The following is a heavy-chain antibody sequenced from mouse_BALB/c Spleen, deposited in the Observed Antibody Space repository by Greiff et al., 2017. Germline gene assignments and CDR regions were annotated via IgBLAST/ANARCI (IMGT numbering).Heavy chain of an antibody. CDR3: ARKDLYGSSPWFAY. CDR1: GYSITSDYA. V-gene: IGHV3-2*02. J-gene: IGHJ3*01. Sequence: EVQRVESGPGLVKPSQSLSLTCTVTGYSITSDYAWNWIRQFPGNKLEWMGYISYSGSTSYNPSLKSRISITRDTSKNQFFLQLNSVTTEDTATYYCARKDLYGSSPWFAYWGQGTLVTVSA. CDR2: ISYSGST. D-gene: IGHD1-1*01.